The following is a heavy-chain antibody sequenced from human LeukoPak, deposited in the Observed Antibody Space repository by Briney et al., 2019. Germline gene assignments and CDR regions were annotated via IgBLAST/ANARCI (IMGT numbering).Heavy chain of an antibody. J-gene: IGHJ6*03. CDR2: INSDGSST. CDR3: ARGHCSGGSCYYYYYYYMDA. Sequence: GGSLRLSCAAFGVTFSSYWMHWVRQAPGKGLVWVSRINSDGSSTSYADSVKGRFTISRDNAKNTLYLQINSLRAEDTAVYYCARGHCSGGSCYYYYYYYMDAWGKGTTVTVSS. CDR1: GVTFSSYW. D-gene: IGHD2-15*01. V-gene: IGHV3-74*01.